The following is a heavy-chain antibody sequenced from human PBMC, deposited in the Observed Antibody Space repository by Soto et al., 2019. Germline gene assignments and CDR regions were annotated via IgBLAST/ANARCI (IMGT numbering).Heavy chain of an antibody. CDR2: INPSGGGT. V-gene: IGHV1-46*01. Sequence: QVHLVQSGAEVKRPGVSVKVSCKASGYTFSNYYMHWVRQVPGHGLEWMGIINPSGGGTTYAQRFRGRLTATRDTSTSTVYMELSRLRSDDTAIYFCARAPQYGSAGYYYNFWGQGTLVTVSS. CDR1: GYTFSNYY. J-gene: IGHJ4*02. CDR3: ARAPQYGSAGYYYNF. D-gene: IGHD3-10*01.